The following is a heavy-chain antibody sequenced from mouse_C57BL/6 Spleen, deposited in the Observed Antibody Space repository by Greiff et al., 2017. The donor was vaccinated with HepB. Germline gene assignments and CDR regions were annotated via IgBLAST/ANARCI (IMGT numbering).Heavy chain of an antibody. CDR1: GYTFTSYW. V-gene: IGHV1-53*01. CDR2: INPSNGGT. D-gene: IGHD3-3*01. J-gene: IGHJ1*03. Sequence: QVQLQQPGTELVKPGASVKLSCKASGYTFTSYWMHWVKQRPGQGLEWIGNINPSNGGTNYNEKFKSKATLTVDKSSSTAYMQLSSLTSEDSAFYYCARSRGRGWYFDVWGTGTTVTVSS. CDR3: ARSRGRGWYFDV.